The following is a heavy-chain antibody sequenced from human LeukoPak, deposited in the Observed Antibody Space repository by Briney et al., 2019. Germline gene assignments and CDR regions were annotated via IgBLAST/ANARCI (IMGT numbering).Heavy chain of an antibody. CDR1: GGSISSYY. CDR2: IYYSGST. CDR3: ARVGYDFWSGYYGNWFDP. V-gene: IGHV4-59*12. Sequence: PSETLSLTCTVSGGSISSYYWSWIRQPPGKGAEWIGYIYYSGSTNYNPSLKSRVTISVDTSKNQFSLKLSSVTAADTAVYYCARVGYDFWSGYYGNWFDPWGQGTLVTVSS. D-gene: IGHD3-3*01. J-gene: IGHJ5*02.